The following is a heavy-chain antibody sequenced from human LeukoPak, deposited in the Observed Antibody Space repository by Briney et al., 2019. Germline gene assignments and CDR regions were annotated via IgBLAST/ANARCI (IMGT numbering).Heavy chain of an antibody. CDR2: NNPGGGTV. D-gene: IGHD1-14*01. CDR3: ASDGIEGDYYYMDV. Sequence: GASVKVSCKASGYSFTTYYLHWVRQAPGQGLEWMGINNPGGGTVVHGQKFQGRVSMTRDMSTSTVYMELSSLTSEDTAVYCCASDGIEGDYYYMDVWGRGTTVTVSS. CDR1: GYSFTTYY. J-gene: IGHJ6*03. V-gene: IGHV1-46*01.